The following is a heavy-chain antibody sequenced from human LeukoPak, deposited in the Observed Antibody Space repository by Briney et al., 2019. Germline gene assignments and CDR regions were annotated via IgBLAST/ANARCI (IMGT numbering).Heavy chain of an antibody. D-gene: IGHD4-17*01. V-gene: IGHV1-8*01. CDR2: MNPNSGNT. CDR3: ARVTYGDYAYHIDY. Sequence: GASVKVSCKASGYTFTSYDINWVRQATGQGLEWMGWMNPNSGNTGYAQKLQGRVTMTTDTSTSTAYMELRSLRSDDTAVYYCARVTYGDYAYHIDYWGQGTLVTVSS. J-gene: IGHJ4*02. CDR1: GYTFTSYD.